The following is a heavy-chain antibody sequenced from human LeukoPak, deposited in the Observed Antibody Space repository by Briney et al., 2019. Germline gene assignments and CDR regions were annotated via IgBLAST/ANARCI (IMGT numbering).Heavy chain of an antibody. CDR1: IASANLGND. D-gene: IGHD3-10*01. J-gene: IGHJ5*02. CDR2: IYSSGST. Sequence: PSESPSLTCSLSIASANLGNDSWSRHPPGKELEWIGYIYSSGSTNYNPSLKSRVTISVDTSKNQFSLKLISVTAADTAVYYCARHGESDPVDPWGQGTMVTVSS. CDR3: ARHGESDPVDP. V-gene: IGHV4-59*08.